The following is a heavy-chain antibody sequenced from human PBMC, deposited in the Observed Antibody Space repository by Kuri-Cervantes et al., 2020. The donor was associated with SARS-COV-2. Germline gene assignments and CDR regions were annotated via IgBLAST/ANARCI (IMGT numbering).Heavy chain of an antibody. CDR1: GFTVSTNY. CDR2: IYSGGTT. D-gene: IGHD6-19*01. V-gene: IGHV3-53*01. J-gene: IGHJ2*01. Sequence: GESLKISCAASGFTVSTNYMSWVRQAPGKGLEWVSIIYSGGTTYYADSVKGRLTISRDNSKNTVNLQMNSLRGEDTALYYCARAGYSTGWFPDWYFDLWGRGTLVTVSS. CDR3: ARAGYSTGWFPDWYFDL.